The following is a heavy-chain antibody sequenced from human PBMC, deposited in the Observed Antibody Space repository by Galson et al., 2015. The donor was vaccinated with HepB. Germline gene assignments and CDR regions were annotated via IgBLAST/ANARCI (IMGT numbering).Heavy chain of an antibody. V-gene: IGHV1-69*02. J-gene: IGHJ6*02. CDR1: GGTFSSYT. Sequence: SVKVSCKASGGTFSSYTISWVRQAPGQGLEWMGRIIPILGIANYAQRFQGRVTITADKSTSTAYMELSSLRSEDTAVYYCARGGGRRCSGARCDYYYGMDVWGQGTTVTVSS. D-gene: IGHD6-19*01. CDR3: ARGGGRRCSGARCDYYYGMDV. CDR2: IIPILGIA.